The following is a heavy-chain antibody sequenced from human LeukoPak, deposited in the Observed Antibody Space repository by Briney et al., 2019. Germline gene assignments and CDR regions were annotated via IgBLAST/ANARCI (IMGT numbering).Heavy chain of an antibody. CDR2: ISAYNGNT. CDR1: GYTFTSYG. D-gene: IGHD4-11*01. Sequence: ASVKVSCKASGYTFTSYGISWVRQAPGQGLEWMGWISAYNGNTNYAQKLQGRVTMTTDTSTSTAYMELRSLRSDDTAVYYCARGSADYTPRRTKEAPDEFDYWGQGTLVTVSS. CDR3: ARGSADYTPRRTKEAPDEFDY. J-gene: IGHJ4*02. V-gene: IGHV1-18*01.